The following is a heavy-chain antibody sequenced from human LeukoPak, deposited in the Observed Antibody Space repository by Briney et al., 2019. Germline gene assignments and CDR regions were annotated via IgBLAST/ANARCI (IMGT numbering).Heavy chain of an antibody. CDR2: ISGSGGST. D-gene: IGHD5-24*01. CDR3: ARGKDGYKRGYPLGFDY. Sequence: GSLRLSCAASGSTFSSYAMSWVRQAPGKGLEWVSAISGSGGSTYYADSVKGRFTISRDNSKNTLYLQMNSLRAEDTAVYYCARGKDGYKRGYPLGFDYWGQGTLVTVSS. J-gene: IGHJ4*02. V-gene: IGHV3-23*01. CDR1: GSTFSSYA.